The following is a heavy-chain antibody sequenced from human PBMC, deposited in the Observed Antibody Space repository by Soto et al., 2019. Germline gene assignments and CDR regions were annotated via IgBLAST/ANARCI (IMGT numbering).Heavy chain of an antibody. D-gene: IGHD3-16*01. CDR2: IIPIFGRA. CDR1: GGTFSSYA. J-gene: IGHJ4*02. CDR3: ARDASYYDGPTRIYYLDY. Sequence: SVKVSCKASGGTFSSYAISWVRQAPGQGLEWMGGIIPIFGRANYAQKFQGRLTITADESTSTAYMELSSLRSDDTAMFYCARDASYYDGPTRIYYLDYWGQGTLVTVSS. V-gene: IGHV1-69*13.